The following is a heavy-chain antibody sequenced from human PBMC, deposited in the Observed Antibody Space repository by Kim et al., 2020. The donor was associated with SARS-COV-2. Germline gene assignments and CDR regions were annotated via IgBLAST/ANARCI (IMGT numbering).Heavy chain of an antibody. D-gene: IGHD3-10*01. V-gene: IGHV4-59*01. J-gene: IGHJ5*02. CDR3: ARIELTDNWFDP. CDR1: GGSISSYY. CDR2: IYYSGST. Sequence: SETLSLTCTVSGGSISSYYWSWIRQPPGKGLEWIGYIYYSGSTNYNPYFKSRVTISVDTSKNQFSLKLRSVTAADTAVYYCARIELTDNWFDPWGQGTLVAVSS.